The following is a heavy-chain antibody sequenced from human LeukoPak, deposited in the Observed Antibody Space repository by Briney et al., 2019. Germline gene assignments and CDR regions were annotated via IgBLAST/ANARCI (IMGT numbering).Heavy chain of an antibody. CDR2: INHSGST. CDR3: ARGRGSGWYKNAFDI. CDR1: GGSFSGYY. D-gene: IGHD6-19*01. V-gene: IGHV4-34*01. Sequence: PSETLSLTCAVYGGSFSGYYWSWIRQPPGKGLEWIGEINHSGSTNYNPSLKRRVTISVDTSKNQFSLKLSSVTAADTAVYYCARGRGSGWYKNAFDIWGQGTMVTVSS. J-gene: IGHJ3*02.